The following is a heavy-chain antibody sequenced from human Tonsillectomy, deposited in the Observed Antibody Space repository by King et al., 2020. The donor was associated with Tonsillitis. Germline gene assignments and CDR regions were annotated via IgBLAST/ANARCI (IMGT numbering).Heavy chain of an antibody. V-gene: IGHV3-30*18. J-gene: IGHJ6*02. D-gene: IGHD5-24*01. CDR3: AKVGSPEMATINSDSYGMDV. CDR1: GFTFSSYG. CDR2: ISYDGSNK. Sequence: VQLVESGGGVVQPGRSLRLSCAASGFTFSSYGMHWVRQAPGKGLEWVAVISYDGSNKYFADSVKGRFTISRDTSKNTLYLQMHSLRVEDTAVYYCAKVGSPEMATINSDSYGMDVWGQGTTVTVSS.